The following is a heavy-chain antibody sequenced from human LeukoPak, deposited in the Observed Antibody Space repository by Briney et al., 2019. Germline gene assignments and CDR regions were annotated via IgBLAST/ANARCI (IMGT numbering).Heavy chain of an antibody. J-gene: IGHJ4*02. V-gene: IGHV1-69*06. Sequence: SVKVSCKASGGTFSSYAIGWVRQAPGQGLEWMGGIIPIFGTANYAQKFQGRVTITADKSTSTAYMELSSLRSEDTAVYYCAREKEGLLTFDYWGQGTLVTVSS. CDR2: IIPIFGTA. CDR1: GGTFSSYA. CDR3: AREKEGLLTFDY. D-gene: IGHD3-10*01.